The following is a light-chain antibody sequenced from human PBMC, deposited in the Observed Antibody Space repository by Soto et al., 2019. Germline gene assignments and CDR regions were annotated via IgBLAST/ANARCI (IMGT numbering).Light chain of an antibody. CDR3: KQYYSYPRT. Sequence: AIRMTQSPSSFSASTGDRVTITCRASQGISSYLAWYQQKPGKDPKLLIYAASTLQSGVPSRFSGSGSGTDFTLTISCLQSEDFATYYCKQYYSYPRTFGQGTKVEIK. V-gene: IGKV1-8*01. CDR1: QGISSY. CDR2: AAS. J-gene: IGKJ1*01.